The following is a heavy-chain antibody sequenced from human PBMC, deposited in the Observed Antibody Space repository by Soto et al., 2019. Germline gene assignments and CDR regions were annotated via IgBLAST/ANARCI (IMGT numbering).Heavy chain of an antibody. D-gene: IGHD1-7*01. Sequence: QVQLVESGGGLVKPGGSLRLSCAASGFTFSDYYMSWIRQAPGKGLEWVSYISSSGSTIYYADSVKGRFTISGDNAKNSLYLQMNSRRADDTAVYYCARLRITGTSSHYYYMDGWGKGTTVTVSS. CDR2: ISSSGSTI. CDR3: ARLRITGTSSHYYYMDG. V-gene: IGHV3-11*01. J-gene: IGHJ6*03. CDR1: GFTFSDYY.